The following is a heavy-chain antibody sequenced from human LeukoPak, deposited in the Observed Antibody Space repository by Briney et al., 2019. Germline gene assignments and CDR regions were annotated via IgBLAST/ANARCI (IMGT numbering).Heavy chain of an antibody. D-gene: IGHD3-3*01. Sequence: TSETLSLTCAVYGGSFSGYYWSWIRQPPGKGLEWIGEINHSGSTNYNPSLKSRVTISVDTSKNQFSLKLSSVTAADTAVYYCARERGYYDFWSGYYDGYYYMDVWGKGTTVTVSS. CDR1: GGSFSGYY. V-gene: IGHV4-34*01. CDR2: INHSGST. CDR3: ARERGYYDFWSGYYDGYYYMDV. J-gene: IGHJ6*03.